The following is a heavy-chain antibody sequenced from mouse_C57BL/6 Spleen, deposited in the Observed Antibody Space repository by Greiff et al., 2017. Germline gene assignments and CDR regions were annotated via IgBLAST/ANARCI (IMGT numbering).Heavy chain of an antibody. D-gene: IGHD3-3*01. V-gene: IGHV14-4*01. J-gene: IGHJ4*01. CDR3: TTGGGTLYYYAMDY. Sequence: VQLKESGAELVRPGASVKLSCTASGFNIKDDYMHWVKQRPEQGLEWIGWIDPENGDTEYASKFQGKATITADTSSNTAYLQLSSLTSEDTAVYYCTTGGGTLYYYAMDYWGQGTSVTVSS. CDR1: GFNIKDDY. CDR2: IDPENGDT.